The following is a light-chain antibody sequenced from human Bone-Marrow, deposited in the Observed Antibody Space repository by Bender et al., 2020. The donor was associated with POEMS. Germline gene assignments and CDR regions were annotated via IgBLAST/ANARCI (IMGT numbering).Light chain of an antibody. V-gene: IGLV2-11*01. Sequence: QSALTQPPSASGSPGQSVTISCTGTSGDVGLYDYVSWYQQVPGKAPKLMIYDVTSRPSGISNRFSGSKSGNTASLTISGLQAEDEADYYCCSYAGRYSFVFGTGTKVTVL. CDR1: SGDVGLYDY. J-gene: IGLJ1*01. CDR3: CSYAGRYSFV. CDR2: DVT.